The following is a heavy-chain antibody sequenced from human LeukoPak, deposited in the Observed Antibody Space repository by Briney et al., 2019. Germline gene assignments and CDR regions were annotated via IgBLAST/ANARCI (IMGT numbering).Heavy chain of an antibody. J-gene: IGHJ4*02. D-gene: IGHD6-19*01. CDR1: GFTFSSYS. Sequence: GGSLRLSCAASGFTFSSYSMNWVRQAPGKGLEWVSSISSSSSYIYYADSVKGRFTISRDNAKNSLYLQMNSLRAEDTAVYYCARHRGEVAGFDYWGQGTLVTVSS. V-gene: IGHV3-21*01. CDR2: ISSSSSYI. CDR3: ARHRGEVAGFDY.